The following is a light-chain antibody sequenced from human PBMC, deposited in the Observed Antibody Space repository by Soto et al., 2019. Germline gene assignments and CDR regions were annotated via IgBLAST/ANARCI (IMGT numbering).Light chain of an antibody. Sequence: QSALTHPASVSGSPGQSITISCTGTSSDVGGYNYVSWYQQHPGKAPKLMIYDVSNRPSWVSNRFSGSKSGNTAPLTISGLQAEDEADYYCSSYTSSSTRVFGTGTKVTVL. CDR1: SSDVGGYNY. CDR2: DVS. CDR3: SSYTSSSTRV. J-gene: IGLJ1*01. V-gene: IGLV2-14*01.